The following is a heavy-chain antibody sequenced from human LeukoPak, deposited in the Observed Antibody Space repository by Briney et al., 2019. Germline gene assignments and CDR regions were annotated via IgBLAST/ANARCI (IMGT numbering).Heavy chain of an antibody. J-gene: IGHJ4*02. V-gene: IGHV4-39*01. CDR1: GGSISSSDFW. CDR2: FYYNGSP. Sequence: SETLSLTCSVSGGSISSSDFWWGWIRQPPGKGLEWITNFYYNGSPYYNPSLEGRVTISVDASKNQFSLKLSSVTAADTAMYYCARRGQSTAWGFDYWGQGTLVTVSS. D-gene: IGHD7-27*01. CDR3: ARRGQSTAWGFDY.